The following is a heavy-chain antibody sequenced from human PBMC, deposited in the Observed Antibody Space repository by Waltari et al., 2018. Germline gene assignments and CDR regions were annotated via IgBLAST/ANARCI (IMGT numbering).Heavy chain of an antibody. V-gene: IGHV3-23*01. J-gene: IGHJ4*02. CDR2: ISGSGGST. CDR1: GFTFSSYA. Sequence: EVQLLESGGGLVQPGGSLRLSCAASGFTFSSYAMSWVRQAPGKGLEWVSAISGSGGSTYYADAVKGRFTISRDNSKNTLYLQMNSLRAEDTAVYYCAKDPSIAVAATPGIFDYWGQGTLVTVSS. D-gene: IGHD6-19*01. CDR3: AKDPSIAVAATPGIFDY.